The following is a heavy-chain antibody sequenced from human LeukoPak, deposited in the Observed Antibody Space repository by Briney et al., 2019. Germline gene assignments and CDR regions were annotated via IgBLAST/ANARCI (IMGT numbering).Heavy chain of an antibody. CDR3: CGGADGGYADAFGI. V-gene: IGHV4-38-2*01. CDR1: GYSISRGYY. D-gene: IGHD5-12*01. CDR2: TYHSGSP. J-gene: IGHJ3*02. Sequence: SETLSLTCAVSGYSISRGYYWGCSRQPPGKGLEWIGSTYHSGSPYYNPSLRSRVTMPVNTSNNHVSLKLDSVTAADTGVYNSCGGADGGYADAFGISGEGAMVT.